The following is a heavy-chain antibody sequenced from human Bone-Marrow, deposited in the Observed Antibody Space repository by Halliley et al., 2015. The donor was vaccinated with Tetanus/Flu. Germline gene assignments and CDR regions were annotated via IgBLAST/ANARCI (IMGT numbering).Heavy chain of an antibody. CDR2: IYLGDSDT. CDR3: GQSRTIIKAPFDW. CDR1: GNSW. Sequence: MQLVQSGAEVKKPGESLKISCKGSGNSWIGWVRQMPGRGLEWMGIIYLGDSDTTYSPSFEGQVTNSADRSISTAYLQWGRQKGTDTARYFSGQSRTIIKAPFDWWGQGTLVIVSS. J-gene: IGHJ4*02. V-gene: IGHV5-51*03. D-gene: IGHD1-7*01.